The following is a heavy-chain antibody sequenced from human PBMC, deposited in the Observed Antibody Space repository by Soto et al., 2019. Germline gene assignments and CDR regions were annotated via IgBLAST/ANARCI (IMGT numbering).Heavy chain of an antibody. V-gene: IGHV4-59*01. CDR2: IYYSGST. D-gene: IGHD3-22*01. J-gene: IGHJ4*02. CDR3: ARVGYYDSSEGPPFDY. Sequence: PSETLSLTCTVSGGSISSYYWSCIRQPPGKGLEWIGYIYYSGSTNYNPSLKSRVTISVDTSKNQFSLKLSSVTAADTAVYYCARVGYYDSSEGPPFDYWGQGTLVTVSS. CDR1: GGSISSYY.